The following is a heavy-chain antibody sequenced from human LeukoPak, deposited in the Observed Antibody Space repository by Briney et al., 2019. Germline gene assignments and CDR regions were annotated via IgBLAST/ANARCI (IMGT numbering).Heavy chain of an antibody. Sequence: GGSLRLSCAASGFTVSSNYMSWVRQAPGKGLEWVSVIYSGGSTYYADSVKGRFTISRDNSKNTLYLQMNSLRAEDTAVYYCAKDRTYYYGSGSYLFDYWGQGTLVTASS. J-gene: IGHJ4*02. CDR3: AKDRTYYYGSGSYLFDY. CDR1: GFTVSSNY. D-gene: IGHD3-10*01. CDR2: IYSGGST. V-gene: IGHV3-53*01.